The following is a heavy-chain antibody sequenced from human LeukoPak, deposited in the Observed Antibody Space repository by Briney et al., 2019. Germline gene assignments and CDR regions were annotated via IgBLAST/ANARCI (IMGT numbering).Heavy chain of an antibody. CDR2: INPNSGGT. V-gene: IGHV1-2*06. CDR1: GYTFTCYY. D-gene: IGHD3-22*01. J-gene: IGHJ4*02. CDR3: ARGRYYDSSGSSLAVFDY. Sequence: ASVKVSCKASGYTFTCYYIHWVRQAPGQGLEWMGRINPNSGGTNYAQKFQGRITMTRDTSISTAYMELSRLRSDDTAVYYCARGRYYDSSGSSLAVFDYWGQGTLVTVSS.